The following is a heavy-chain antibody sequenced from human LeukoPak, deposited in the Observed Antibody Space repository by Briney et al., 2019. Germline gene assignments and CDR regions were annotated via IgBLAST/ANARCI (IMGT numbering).Heavy chain of an antibody. V-gene: IGHV3-7*01. J-gene: IGHJ4*02. CDR2: IKQDGSEK. Sequence: GGSLRLSCAASGFTFISYWMSWVRQAPAQGLEWVANIKQDGSEKYYVDSVKGRFTISRDNAKNSLYLQMNSLRAEDTAVYYCARDRRDNYGYGYWGQGTLVTVSS. D-gene: IGHD5-18*01. CDR3: ARDRRDNYGYGY. CDR1: GFTFISYW.